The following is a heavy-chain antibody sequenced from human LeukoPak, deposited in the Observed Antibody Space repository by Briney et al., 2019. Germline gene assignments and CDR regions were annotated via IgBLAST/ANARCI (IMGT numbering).Heavy chain of an antibody. V-gene: IGHV4-59*01. Sequence: SETLSLTCTVSGDSISDFYWSWIRQPLGKGLEWIGEVYYSGSTHYNPFLKSRVTISIDTSKNEFSLRLTSVTAADTAVYYCARELDGNGGWFDPWGQGTLVTVSS. CDR3: ARELDGNGGWFDP. D-gene: IGHD5-24*01. CDR1: GDSISDFY. CDR2: VYYSGST. J-gene: IGHJ5*02.